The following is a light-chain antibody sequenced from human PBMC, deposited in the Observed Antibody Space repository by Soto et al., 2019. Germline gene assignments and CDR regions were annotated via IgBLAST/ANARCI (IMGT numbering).Light chain of an antibody. J-gene: IGKJ5*01. Sequence: EIVLTQSPGTLSLSPVERATLSCMASQSVSSSYLAWYQQKPGQAPRLLIYGASSRATGIPDRFSGSGSGTDFTLTISRLEPEDFAVYYCQQYGSLSITFGQGTRLEIK. V-gene: IGKV3-20*01. CDR3: QQYGSLSIT. CDR1: QSVSSSY. CDR2: GAS.